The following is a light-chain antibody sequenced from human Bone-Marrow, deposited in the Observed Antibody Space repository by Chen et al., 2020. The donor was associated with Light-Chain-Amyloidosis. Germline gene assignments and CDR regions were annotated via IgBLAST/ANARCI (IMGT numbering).Light chain of an antibody. CDR3: SSRDTTGNHLL. J-gene: IGLJ2*01. V-gene: IGLV3-19*01. CDR1: TLRYYP. CDR2: RNN. Sequence: SSELTQDPAVSVTLGQTVRITCQGDTLRYYPATWYQQKPGHAPVLVISRNNNRPSGIPDRFSGSSSGNAASLTITGAQAEDEADYHCSSRDTTGNHLLFGGGTSLTVL.